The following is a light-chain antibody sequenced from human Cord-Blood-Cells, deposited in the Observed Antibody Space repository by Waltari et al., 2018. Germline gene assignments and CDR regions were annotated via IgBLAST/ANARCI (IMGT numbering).Light chain of an antibody. V-gene: IGLV2-23*01. CDR3: CSYAGSSTWV. Sequence: QSALTQPASVSGSPGQSITTSCTGTSSDVGRYHLVSWYQQHPGKAPKLMIYEGSKRPSGVSNRFSGSKSGNTASLTISGLQAEDEADYYCCSYAGSSTWVFGGGTKLTVL. J-gene: IGLJ3*02. CDR1: SSDVGRYHL. CDR2: EGS.